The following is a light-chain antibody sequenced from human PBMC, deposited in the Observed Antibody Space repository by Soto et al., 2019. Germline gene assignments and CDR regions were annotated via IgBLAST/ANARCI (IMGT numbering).Light chain of an antibody. V-gene: IGKV1-8*01. Sequence: ANLMALSPSALSATKEDRVSITCRATQDIGTYLAWYQQIPGKAPKLLIYDASTLQTGVPSRFSGSGSGTDFTLTISYLQSEDFGTYYCQQFYNYPRTFGQGGIVDIK. J-gene: IGKJ1*01. CDR1: QDIGTY. CDR2: DAS. CDR3: QQFYNYPRT.